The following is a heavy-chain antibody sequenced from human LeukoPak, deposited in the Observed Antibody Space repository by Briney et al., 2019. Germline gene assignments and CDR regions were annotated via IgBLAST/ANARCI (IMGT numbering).Heavy chain of an antibody. CDR2: ISAYNGNT. V-gene: IGHV1-18*04. CDR3: ARWGGYDNIGDDFHFDY. Sequence: ASVKVSCKASGYTFTSYGISWVRRAPGQGLEWMGWISAYNGNTNYAQKLQGRVTVTTDTSTSTAYMELRSLRSDDTAVYYCARWGGYDNIGDDFHFDYWGQGTLVTVSS. CDR1: GYTFTSYG. D-gene: IGHD5-12*01. J-gene: IGHJ4*02.